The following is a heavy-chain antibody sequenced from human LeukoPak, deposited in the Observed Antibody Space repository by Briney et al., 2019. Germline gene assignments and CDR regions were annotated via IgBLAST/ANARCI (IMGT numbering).Heavy chain of an antibody. V-gene: IGHV4-61*01. J-gene: IGHJ5*02. CDR1: GGSVSSSSYY. CDR3: ARVYGMYNWFDP. D-gene: IGHD2-2*02. Sequence: PSETLSLTCTVSGGSVSSSSYYWGWIRQPPGKGLEWIGYIYYSGSTNYNPSLKSRVTISVDTSKNQFSLKLSSVTAADTAVYYCARVYGMYNWFDPWGQGTLVTVSS. CDR2: IYYSGST.